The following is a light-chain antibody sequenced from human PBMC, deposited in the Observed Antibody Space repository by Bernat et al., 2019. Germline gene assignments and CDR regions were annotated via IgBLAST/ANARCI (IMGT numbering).Light chain of an antibody. CDR1: QSVNSNY. J-gene: IGKJ1*01. CDR3: QQYGSSPRT. CDR2: AAS. V-gene: IGKV3-20*01. Sequence: PGQRATLSCRASQSVNSNYLAWYQQKPGQAPSPLIYAASTRATDIPDRFSGSGSGTDFTLTISRLEPEDFAVYFCQQYGSSPRTFGQGTKVEIK.